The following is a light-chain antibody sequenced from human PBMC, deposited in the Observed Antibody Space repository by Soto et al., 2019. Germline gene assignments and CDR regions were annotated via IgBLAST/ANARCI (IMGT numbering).Light chain of an antibody. Sequence: QSALAQPPSASGSPGQSGTGSCAGRSSDIGDYNYVSWYQQHPGKAPKLIIYEVKKRPSGVPHRFSGSKSGNTASLTVSGLQAEEEADYYSCSYAGNNNFVFGSGTKVTVL. CDR3: CSYAGNNNFV. V-gene: IGLV2-8*01. J-gene: IGLJ1*01. CDR1: SSDIGDYNY. CDR2: EVK.